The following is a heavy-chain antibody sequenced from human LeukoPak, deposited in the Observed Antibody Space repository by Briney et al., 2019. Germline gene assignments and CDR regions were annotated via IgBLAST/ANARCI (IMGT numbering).Heavy chain of an antibody. V-gene: IGHV3-23*01. Sequence: GGSLRHSCPASGFTFISYGMHWVRQARGRGLEWVSAVSGSGDSTYYEDVVKGRFTISRDNSKYTLYLQMNSLRAEDTAVYYCAKDWGYYDSSGEFDYWGQGTLVTVSS. CDR3: AKDWGYYDSSGEFDY. CDR1: GFTFISYG. J-gene: IGHJ4*02. D-gene: IGHD3-22*01. CDR2: VSGSGDST.